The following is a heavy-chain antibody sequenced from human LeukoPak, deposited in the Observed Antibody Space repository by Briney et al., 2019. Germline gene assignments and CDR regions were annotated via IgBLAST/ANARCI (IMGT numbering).Heavy chain of an antibody. V-gene: IGHV4-4*07. Sequence: SETLSLTCTVSGGSLSSYYWSWLRQPAGKGLEWIGRIYTSGSTNYNPSLTSRVTMSVDTSKNQFSLKLSSVTAADTAVYYCARSPHKYSSSKDFDYWGQGTLVTVSS. CDR1: GGSLSSYY. CDR3: ARSPHKYSSSKDFDY. D-gene: IGHD6-6*01. CDR2: IYTSGST. J-gene: IGHJ4*02.